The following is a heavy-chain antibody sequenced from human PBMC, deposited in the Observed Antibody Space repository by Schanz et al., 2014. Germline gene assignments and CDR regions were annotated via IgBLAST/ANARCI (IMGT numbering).Heavy chain of an antibody. Sequence: EVQVVESGGDLVQPGGSLRLSCAVSGCTFSNYGMGWVRQAPGKGLEWVSVIAGDGGGPNYVDSVKGRFTISRENARNSFYLQMDRLRAEDTAVYYCARGGTRFLYYFNLWGRGTLVTVSS. J-gene: IGHJ2*01. CDR1: GCTFSNYG. V-gene: IGHV3-23*04. D-gene: IGHD2-21*01. CDR2: IAGDGGGP. CDR3: ARGGTRFLYYFNL.